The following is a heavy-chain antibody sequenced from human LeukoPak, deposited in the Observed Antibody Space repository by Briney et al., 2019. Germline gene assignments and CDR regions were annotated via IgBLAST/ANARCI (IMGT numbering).Heavy chain of an antibody. V-gene: IGHV3-21*01. CDR2: ISSSSSYI. D-gene: IGHD3-3*01. CDR3: ARVYYDFWSGYRQSDY. CDR1: GFTFSSYR. Sequence: GGSLRLSCAASGFTFSSYRMNWVRQAPGKGLESVSSISSSSSYIYYADSVKGRFTISRDNAKNSLYLQMNSLRAEDTAVYYCARVYYDFWSGYRQSDYWGQGTLVTVSS. J-gene: IGHJ4*02.